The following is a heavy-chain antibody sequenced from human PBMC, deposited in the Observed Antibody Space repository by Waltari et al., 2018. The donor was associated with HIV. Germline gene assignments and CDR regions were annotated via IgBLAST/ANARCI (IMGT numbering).Heavy chain of an antibody. CDR3: ASIAYCGGDCYPRGMDV. D-gene: IGHD2-21*02. Sequence: VRLVASGGGCVQPGGSLRLSCAASGFSVCSYYMSWVRQAPGKGLEWVSVIYSGGSTYYADSVKGRFTISRDNSKNTLYLQMNSLRAEDTAVYYCASIAYCGGDCYPRGMDVWGQGTTVTVSS. V-gene: IGHV3-66*01. CDR2: IYSGGST. J-gene: IGHJ6*02. CDR1: GFSVCSYY.